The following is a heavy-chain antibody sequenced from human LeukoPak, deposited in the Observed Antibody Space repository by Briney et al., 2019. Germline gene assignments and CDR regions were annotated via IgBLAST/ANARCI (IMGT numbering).Heavy chain of an antibody. CDR2: IYPGDSDT. V-gene: IGHV5-51*01. Sequence: GESLKISCKGSGYIFTNQWIGWVRRTPGKGLKWMGIIYPGDSDTRYSPSFKGQVTISADKSNSTAYLQWNSLKASDTAYYFCARHSGHSVAGTAFDFWGQGTMVTVSS. J-gene: IGHJ3*01. D-gene: IGHD6-19*01. CDR3: ARHSGHSVAGTAFDF. CDR1: GYIFTNQW.